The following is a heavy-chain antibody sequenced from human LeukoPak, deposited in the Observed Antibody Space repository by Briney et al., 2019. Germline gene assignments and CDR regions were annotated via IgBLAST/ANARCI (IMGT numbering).Heavy chain of an antibody. Sequence: PSETLSLTCAVYGGSFSGYYWSWIRQPPGKGLEWIGEINHSGSTNYNPSLKSRVTISVDTSKNQFSLKLSSVTAADTAVYYCARTSRYFDWLLYFDYWGQGTLVTVSS. J-gene: IGHJ4*02. CDR1: GGSFSGYY. D-gene: IGHD3-9*01. CDR2: INHSGST. V-gene: IGHV4-34*01. CDR3: ARTSRYFDWLLYFDY.